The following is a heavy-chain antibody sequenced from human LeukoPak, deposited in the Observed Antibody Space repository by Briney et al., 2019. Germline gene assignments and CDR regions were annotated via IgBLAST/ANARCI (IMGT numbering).Heavy chain of an antibody. CDR2: ISSSSSYV. V-gene: IGHV3-21*01. Sequence: GGSLRLSCAASGFTFSSYSMNWVRQAPGKGLEWVSSISSSSSYVYYADSVKGRFTISRDNAKNSLYLQMNSLRAEDTAVYYCASSYGDYPDYWGQGTLVTVST. J-gene: IGHJ4*02. CDR3: ASSYGDYPDY. CDR1: GFTFSSYS. D-gene: IGHD4-17*01.